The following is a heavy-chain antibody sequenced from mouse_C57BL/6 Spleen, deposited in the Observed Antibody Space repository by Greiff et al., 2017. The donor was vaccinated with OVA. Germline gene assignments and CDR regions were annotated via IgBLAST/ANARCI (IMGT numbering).Heavy chain of an antibody. Sequence: QVQLQQPGAELVRPGSSVKLSCKASGYTFTSYWMHWVKQRPIQGLEWIGNIDPSDSETHYNQKFKDKATLTVDKSSSTAYMQLSSLPSEHSAVYYCAIPLYYGSSYWYFDVWGTGTTVTVSS. J-gene: IGHJ1*03. D-gene: IGHD1-1*01. CDR2: IDPSDSET. CDR1: GYTFTSYW. CDR3: AIPLYYGSSYWYFDV. V-gene: IGHV1-52*01.